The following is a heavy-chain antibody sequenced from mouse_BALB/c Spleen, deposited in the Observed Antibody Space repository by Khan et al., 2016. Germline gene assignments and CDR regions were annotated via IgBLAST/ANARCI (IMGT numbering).Heavy chain of an antibody. Sequence: IQLVQSGPELKTPFSPVKISFRASFYTFTTYGIHWVRQTPGKSLKWMGWITTYTGEPTYADDFKGRFAFSLETSASTAYLQINNLKTWDMAPAGCASRRLLDLYYQRDYCGKATS. D-gene: IGHD1-1*02. V-gene: IGHV9-1*02. CDR1: FYTFTTYG. CDR3: ASRRLLDLYYQRDY. J-gene: IGHJ4*01. CDR2: ITTYTGEP.